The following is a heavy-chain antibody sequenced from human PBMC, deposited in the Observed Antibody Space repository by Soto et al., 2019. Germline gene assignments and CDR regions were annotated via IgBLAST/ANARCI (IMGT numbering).Heavy chain of an antibody. CDR1: GFTFSSYA. V-gene: IGHV3-23*01. J-gene: IGHJ3*02. D-gene: IGHD3-10*01. Sequence: PGGSLRLSCAASGFTFSSYAMSWVRQAPGKGLEWVSAISGSGGSTYYAESVKGRFTISRDNSKNTLYLQMNSLRAEDTALYYCAKDRENYYGSGSSDAFDIWGQGTMVTVSS. CDR2: ISGSGGST. CDR3: AKDRENYYGSGSSDAFDI.